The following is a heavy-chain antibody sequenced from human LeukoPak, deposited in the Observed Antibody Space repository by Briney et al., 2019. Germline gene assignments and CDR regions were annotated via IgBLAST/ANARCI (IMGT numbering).Heavy chain of an antibody. CDR3: VQSGRGVAAAGTGRY. CDR1: GGSFSGYY. J-gene: IGHJ4*02. D-gene: IGHD6-13*01. V-gene: IGHV4-34*01. Sequence: PSETLSLTCAVYGGSFSGYYWSWIRQPPGKGLEWIGEINHSGSTNYNPSLKSRVTISVDTSKNQFSLKLSSVTAADTAVYYCVQSGRGVAAAGTGRYWGQGTLVTVSS. CDR2: INHSGST.